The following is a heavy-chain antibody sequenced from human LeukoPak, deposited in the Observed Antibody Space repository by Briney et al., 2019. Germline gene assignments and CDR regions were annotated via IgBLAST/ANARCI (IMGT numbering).Heavy chain of an antibody. V-gene: IGHV3-30*18. CDR2: ISYDGSNK. D-gene: IGHD2-8*02. CDR3: AKDFRSLWSLYYFHY. J-gene: IGHJ4*02. Sequence: GGSLRLSCAASGFTFSSYGMHWVRQAPGKGLEWVAVISYDGSNKYYADSVKGRFTISRDNSKNTLYLQMNSLRAEDTAVYYCAKDFRSLWSLYYFHYWGQGTLVTVSS. CDR1: GFTFSSYG.